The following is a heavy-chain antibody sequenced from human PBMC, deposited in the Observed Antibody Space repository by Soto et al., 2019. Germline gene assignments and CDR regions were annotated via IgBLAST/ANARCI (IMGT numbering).Heavy chain of an antibody. D-gene: IGHD4-17*01. CDR1: GYTFTSYG. Sequence: QVQLVQSGAEVKKPGASVKVSCKASGYTFTSYGISWVRQAPGQGLEWMGWISAYNGNTNYAQKLQGRVTMTTDTSTSTAYMELRSLRSDDTAVYYCARVRGAYDYGDWRKAFDICGQGTMVTFSS. V-gene: IGHV1-18*01. CDR2: ISAYNGNT. J-gene: IGHJ3*02. CDR3: ARVRGAYDYGDWRKAFDI.